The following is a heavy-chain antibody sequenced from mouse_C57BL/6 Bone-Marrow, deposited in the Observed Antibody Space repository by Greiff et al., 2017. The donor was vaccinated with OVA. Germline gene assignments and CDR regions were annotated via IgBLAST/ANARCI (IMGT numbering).Heavy chain of an antibody. V-gene: IGHV1-5*01. D-gene: IGHD2-14*01. CDR1: GYTFTSYW. J-gene: IGHJ1*03. CDR2: IYPGNSDT. Sequence: VQLQQSGTVLARPGASVKMSCKTSGYTFTSYWMHWVKQRPGQGLEWIGAIYPGNSDTSYNQKFKGKAKLTAVTSASTAYMELSSLTNEDSAVYYCTREEGLGVRRLHWYFDVWGTGTTVTVSS. CDR3: TREEGLGVRRLHWYFDV.